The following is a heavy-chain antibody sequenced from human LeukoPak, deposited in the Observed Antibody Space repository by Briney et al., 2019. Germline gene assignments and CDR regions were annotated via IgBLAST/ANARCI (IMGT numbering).Heavy chain of an antibody. J-gene: IGHJ6*02. CDR3: AGVELESYYYYGMDV. V-gene: IGHV1-18*01. Sequence: ASVKVSCKAAGYTFTSYGISWVRQAPGQGREWMGWFSAYNGNTNYAQKLQGRVTMTTDTTTSTVYMERRSVRYDDTAVYDCAGVELESYYYYGMDVWGQGTPVTVSS. CDR1: GYTFTSYG. D-gene: IGHD1-1*01. CDR2: FSAYNGNT.